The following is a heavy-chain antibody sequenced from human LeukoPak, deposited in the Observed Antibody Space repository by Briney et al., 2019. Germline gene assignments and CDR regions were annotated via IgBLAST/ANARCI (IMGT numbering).Heavy chain of an antibody. CDR3: ASLNCITIFGVVIVNWFDP. Sequence: PSETLSHTCTVSGGSISSSSYYWGWIRQPPGKGLEWIGSIYYSGSTYYNPSLKSRVTISVDTSKNQFSLKLSSVTAADTAVYYCASLNCITIFGVVIVNWFDPWGQGTLVTVSS. CDR2: IYYSGST. D-gene: IGHD3-3*01. J-gene: IGHJ5*02. CDR1: GGSISSSSYY. V-gene: IGHV4-39*01.